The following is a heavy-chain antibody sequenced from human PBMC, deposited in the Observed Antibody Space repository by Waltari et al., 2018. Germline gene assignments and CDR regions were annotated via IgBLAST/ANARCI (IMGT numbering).Heavy chain of an antibody. V-gene: IGHV3-48*01. Sequence: EVQLVESGGGLVQPGGSLRLSCAASGFTFSSYSMNWVRQAPGKGLEWVSYISSSSSTIYYADSVKGRFTISRDNAKNSLYLQMNSLRAEDTAVYYCARGGNWNNNWFDPWGQGTLVTVSS. CDR3: ARGGNWNNNWFDP. J-gene: IGHJ5*02. D-gene: IGHD1-20*01. CDR1: GFTFSSYS. CDR2: ISSSSSTI.